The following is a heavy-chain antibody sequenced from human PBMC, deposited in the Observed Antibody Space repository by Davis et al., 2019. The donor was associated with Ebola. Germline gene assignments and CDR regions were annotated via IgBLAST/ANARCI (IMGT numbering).Heavy chain of an antibody. CDR1: GFTVIPSY. V-gene: IGHV3-66*01. CDR3: ARDTYYYYNTMDV. J-gene: IGHJ6*04. Sequence: GESLKISCAASGFTVIPSYMSWVRQAPGKGLEWVSIIYTSGSTYSADSVKGRFTSSRDNSKNTLYLQMNSLRAEDSAVYYCARDTYYYYNTMDVWGKGTTVTVSS. CDR2: IYTSGST.